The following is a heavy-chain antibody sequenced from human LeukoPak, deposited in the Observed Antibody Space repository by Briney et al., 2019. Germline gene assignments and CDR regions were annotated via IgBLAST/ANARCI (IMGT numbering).Heavy chain of an antibody. V-gene: IGHV4-34*01. CDR3: ARVPVGDYYYYYMDV. D-gene: IGHD3-16*01. J-gene: IGHJ6*03. CDR2: INHSGST. Sequence: SETLSLTCAVYGESFSGYYWSWIRQPPGKGLEWIGEINHSGSTNDNPSLKSRVTISVDTSKNQFSLKLSSVTAADTAVYYCARVPVGDYYYYYMDVWGKGTTVTVSS. CDR1: GESFSGYY.